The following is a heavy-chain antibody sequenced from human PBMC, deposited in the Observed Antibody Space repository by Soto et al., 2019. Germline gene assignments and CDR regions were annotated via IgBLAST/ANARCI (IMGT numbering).Heavy chain of an antibody. V-gene: IGHV1-46*01. CDR1: GYTFTSYY. Sequence: ASVKVSCKASGYTFTSYYMHWVRQAPGQGLEWMGIINPSGGSTSYAQKFQGRVTMTRDTSTSTVYMELSSLRSEDTAVYYCARGLYSSSWYNRLQGRPSAFDIWGQGTMVTVSS. CDR3: ARGLYSSSWYNRLQGRPSAFDI. D-gene: IGHD6-13*01. CDR2: INPSGGST. J-gene: IGHJ3*02.